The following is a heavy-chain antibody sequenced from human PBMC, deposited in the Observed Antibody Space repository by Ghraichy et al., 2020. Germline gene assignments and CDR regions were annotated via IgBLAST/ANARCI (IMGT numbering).Heavy chain of an antibody. CDR2: ISHSGRT. CDR3: ARDLYSASGSFYRGGTSYYTYGMAL. CDR1: GGSISSYY. J-gene: IGHJ6*02. Sequence: SETLSLTCTVSGGSISSYYWSWIRQPPGKGLEWIGFISHSGRTKYNPSLESRITMSVDTSENQFSLKLMSVPAADTAVYYCARDLYSASGSFYRGGTSYYTYGMALWPQGTTVTVSS. D-gene: IGHD3-10*01. V-gene: IGHV4-59*01.